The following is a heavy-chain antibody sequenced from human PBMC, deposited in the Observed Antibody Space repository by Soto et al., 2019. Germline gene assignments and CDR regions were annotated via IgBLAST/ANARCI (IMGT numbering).Heavy chain of an antibody. V-gene: IGHV1-8*01. J-gene: IGHJ6*03. CDR2: MNPNSGNT. Sequence: ASVKVSCKASGYTFTSYDINWVRQATGQGLEWMGWMNPNSGNTGYAQKFQGRVTMTRNTSISTAYMELSSLRSEDTAVYYCARGRGACTNGVCYHYYYYYMDVWGKGTKVTVSS. D-gene: IGHD2-8*01. CDR3: ARGRGACTNGVCYHYYYYYMDV. CDR1: GYTFTSYD.